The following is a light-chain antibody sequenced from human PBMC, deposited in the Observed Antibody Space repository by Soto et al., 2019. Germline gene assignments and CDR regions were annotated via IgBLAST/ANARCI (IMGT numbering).Light chain of an antibody. V-gene: IGLV2-14*01. CDR1: SSDVGGYNY. CDR2: DVT. Sequence: QSALTQPASVSGSPGLSITISCTGTSSDVGGYNYVSWYQQHPVKAPKLMIYDVTNRPSGVSDRFSGSKSGNTASLTISGLQAEDEADYYCSSYTSSSTPYVFGTGTKVTVL. J-gene: IGLJ1*01. CDR3: SSYTSSSTPYV.